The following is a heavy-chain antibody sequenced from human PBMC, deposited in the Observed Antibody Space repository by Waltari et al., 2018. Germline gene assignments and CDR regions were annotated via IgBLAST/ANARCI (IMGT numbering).Heavy chain of an antibody. CDR2: ITGSGGST. Sequence: EVQLLESGGGLVQPGGSLRLSCAASTFTFKKYAMTWVRQAPGKGLEWVSTITGSGGSTYYAESVKGRFTISRDNSKSTLSLQMNSLRAEDTAVYYCARDQGIAVAGILGYWGQGTLVTVSS. CDR1: TFTFKKYA. V-gene: IGHV3-23*01. CDR3: ARDQGIAVAGILGY. D-gene: IGHD6-19*01. J-gene: IGHJ4*02.